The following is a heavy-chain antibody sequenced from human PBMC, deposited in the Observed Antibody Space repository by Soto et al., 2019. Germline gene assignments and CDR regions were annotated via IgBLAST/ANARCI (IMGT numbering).Heavy chain of an antibody. D-gene: IGHD1-26*01. V-gene: IGHV1-69*12. CDR3: ATPTSGNLYFDY. J-gene: IGHJ4*02. CDR2: IIPIFGTA. CDR1: GGTFSSYA. Sequence: QVQLVQSGAEVKKPGSSVKVSCKASGGTFSSYAMTWVRQAPGQGLEWMGGIIPIFGTAKYAQKFQGRVTITADASTHTASTELTSLTSDDTAVYYCATPTSGNLYFDYWGQGTLVTVSS.